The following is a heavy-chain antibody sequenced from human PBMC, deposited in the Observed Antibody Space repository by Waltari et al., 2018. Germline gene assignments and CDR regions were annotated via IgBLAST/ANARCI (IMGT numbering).Heavy chain of an antibody. D-gene: IGHD6-6*01. J-gene: IGHJ6*03. CDR3: ARESYSSSSPYYYYYMDV. CDR1: GGSFSGYY. V-gene: IGHV4-34*01. Sequence: QVQLQQWGAGLLKPSETLSLTCAVYGGSFSGYYWSWIRQPPGKGLEWIGEINHSGSTNYNPPLKVQVTISVDTAKNQFALKLSSVTAADTAVYYCARESYSSSSPYYYYYMDVWGKGTTVTVSS. CDR2: INHSGST.